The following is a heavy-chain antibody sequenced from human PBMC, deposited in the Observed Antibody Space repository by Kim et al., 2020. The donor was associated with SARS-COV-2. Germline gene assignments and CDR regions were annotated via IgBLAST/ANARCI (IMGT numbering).Heavy chain of an antibody. D-gene: IGHD2-15*01. CDR3: ARGIFRDGFDV. CDR2: ISSDGGGGVT. J-gene: IGHJ6*02. Sequence: WGSLRLSCAASGFSSSNYYVNWVRQRPGKGLEWVSRISSDGGGGVTYYADSVRGRFTMSRNSAENTVDLQMNSLSAEDTAVYFCARGIFRDGFDVWGQGTTVSVSS. V-gene: IGHV3-74*01. CDR1: GFSSSNYY.